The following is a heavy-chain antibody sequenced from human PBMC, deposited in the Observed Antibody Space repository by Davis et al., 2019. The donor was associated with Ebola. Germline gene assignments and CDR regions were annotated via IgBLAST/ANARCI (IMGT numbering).Heavy chain of an antibody. V-gene: IGHV1-18*04. J-gene: IGHJ6*04. CDR1: GYTFTSYG. CDR2: ISAYNGNT. D-gene: IGHD7-27*01. CDR3: ARETGDGGGMDV. Sequence: AASVKVSCKASGYTFTSYGISWVRQAPGQGLEWMGWISAYNGNTNYAQKLQGRVIMTSDTATTTAYMEVGSLRSDDTAVYYCARETGDGGGMDVWGKGTTVTVSS.